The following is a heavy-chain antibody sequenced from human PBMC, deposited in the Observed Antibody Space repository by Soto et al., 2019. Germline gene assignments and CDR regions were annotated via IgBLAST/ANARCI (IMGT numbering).Heavy chain of an antibody. D-gene: IGHD3-9*01. V-gene: IGHV1-3*04. J-gene: IGHJ4*02. CDR2: INTGNGNT. CDR1: GYTFTTYA. Sequence: RASVKVSCKASGYTFTTYAMHWVRQAPGQRLEWMGWINTGNGNTKYSQKFQGRVTITRDTSATSASTVYMEVSSLRSEDTAVYYCARDEALYYDILTDKYYFDYWGQGTLVTVSS. CDR3: ARDEALYYDILTDKYYFDY.